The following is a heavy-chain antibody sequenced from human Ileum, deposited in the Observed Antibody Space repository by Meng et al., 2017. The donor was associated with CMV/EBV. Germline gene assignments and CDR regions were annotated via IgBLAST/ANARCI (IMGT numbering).Heavy chain of an antibody. D-gene: IGHD5-18*01. V-gene: IGHV4-38-2*02. CDR1: GYSISSGYY. CDR2: INHSGST. CDR3: AREGRYSYLVGNAATAWFDP. J-gene: IGHJ5*02. Sequence: SCTVSGYSISSGYYWSWIRQPPGKGLEWIGEINHSGSTNYNPSLKSRVTISVDTSKNQFSLKLSSVTAADTAVYYCAREGRYSYLVGNAATAWFDPWGQGTLVTVSS.